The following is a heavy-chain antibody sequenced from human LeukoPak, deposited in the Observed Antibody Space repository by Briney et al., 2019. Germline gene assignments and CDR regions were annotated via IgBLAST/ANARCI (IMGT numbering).Heavy chain of an antibody. V-gene: IGHV3-66*01. Sequence: GGSLRLSCAASGFTVSSNYMSWVRQAPGKGLEWVSIIYSDGSTSYADSVKGRFTISRDNFKNTLYLQMSSLRTEDTAVYYCSSSTAIGYWGQGTLVTVSS. J-gene: IGHJ4*02. CDR1: GFTVSSNY. CDR2: IYSDGST. CDR3: SSSTAIGY.